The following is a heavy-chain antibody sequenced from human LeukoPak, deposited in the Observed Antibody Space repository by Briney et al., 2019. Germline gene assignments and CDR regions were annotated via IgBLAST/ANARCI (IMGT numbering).Heavy chain of an antibody. CDR1: GFTFSCYW. Sequence: GGSLRLSRAASGFTFSCYWMSWVRQAPGKGLEWVANIKYDGSEKYYVDSAQGRFTISRDNAKNSLFLQMNSLRAGDTGVYYCTRDQSWGQGTLVTVSS. V-gene: IGHV3-7*01. CDR2: IKYDGSEK. CDR3: TRDQS. J-gene: IGHJ4*02.